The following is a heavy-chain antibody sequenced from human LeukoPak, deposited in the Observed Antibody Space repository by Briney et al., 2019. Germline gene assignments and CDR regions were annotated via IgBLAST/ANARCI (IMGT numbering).Heavy chain of an antibody. CDR2: VHFSGGT. D-gene: IGHD6-19*01. J-gene: IGHJ4*02. V-gene: IGHV4-59*01. CDR3: ARETPGAGHFDN. Sequence: PSETLSLTCTVPGDSTSGYYWMWIRQTPEKGLEWIGYVHFSGGTKYNPSLNSRVTISIDPSKNQFSLTLRSVSAADTGVYYCARETPGAGHFDNWGQGTLVTVSS. CDR1: GDSTSGYY.